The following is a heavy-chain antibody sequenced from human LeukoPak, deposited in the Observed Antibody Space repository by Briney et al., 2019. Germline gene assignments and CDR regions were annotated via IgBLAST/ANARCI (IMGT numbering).Heavy chain of an antibody. CDR1: GFTFSSYW. CDR2: IKQDGSEK. V-gene: IGHV3-7*01. CDR3: ARDLNYDSSGYYSLPGIFDY. D-gene: IGHD3-22*01. Sequence: GGSLRLSCAASGFTFSSYWMSWVRQAPGKGLEWVANIKQDGSEKYYVDSAKGRFTISRDNAKNSLYLQMNSLRAEDTAVYYCARDLNYDSSGYYSLPGIFDYWGQGTLVTVSS. J-gene: IGHJ4*02.